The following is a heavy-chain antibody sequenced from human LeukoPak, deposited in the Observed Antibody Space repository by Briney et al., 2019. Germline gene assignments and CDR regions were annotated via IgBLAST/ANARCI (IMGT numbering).Heavy chain of an antibody. V-gene: IGHV3-9*01. CDR2: INWNSVNI. J-gene: IGHJ4*02. D-gene: IGHD7-27*01. Sequence: PGRSLRLSCAASGFSFDDSAMHWVRQAPGKGLEWVSGINWNSVNIGYADSVKGRFTISRDNAKNSLYLQMDSLRPEDTALYHCVKDITAEPTFFNYWGQGTLVTVSS. CDR1: GFSFDDSA. CDR3: VKDITAEPTFFNY.